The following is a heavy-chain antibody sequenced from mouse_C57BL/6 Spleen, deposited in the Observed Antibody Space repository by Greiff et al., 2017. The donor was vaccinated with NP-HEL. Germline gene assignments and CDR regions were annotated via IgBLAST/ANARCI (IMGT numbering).Heavy chain of an antibody. CDR3: TTGGYDESWFAY. D-gene: IGHD2-2*01. V-gene: IGHV14-1*01. CDR2: IDPEDGDT. CDR1: GFNIKDYY. J-gene: IGHJ3*01. Sequence: EVQLQQSGAELVRPGASVKLSCTASGFNIKDYYMHWVKQRPEQGLEWIGRIDPEDGDTEYAPKFQGKATMTADTSSNTAYLQLSSLTSEDTAVYYCTTGGYDESWFAYWGQGTLVTVSA.